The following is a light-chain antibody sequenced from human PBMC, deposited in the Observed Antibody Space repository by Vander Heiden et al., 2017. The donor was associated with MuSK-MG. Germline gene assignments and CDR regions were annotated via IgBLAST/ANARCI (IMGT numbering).Light chain of an antibody. Sequence: DIVLTQSPGTLSLSPGARATLSCRASQTISDYLAWYQQKPGQAPRLLIYGASSRASGIPDRFSGSGSGTDFTLTISRLEPEDFAVYFCQQYGSLRSFGQGTKLEIK. V-gene: IGKV3-20*01. CDR3: QQYGSLRS. CDR2: GAS. J-gene: IGKJ2*04. CDR1: QTISDY.